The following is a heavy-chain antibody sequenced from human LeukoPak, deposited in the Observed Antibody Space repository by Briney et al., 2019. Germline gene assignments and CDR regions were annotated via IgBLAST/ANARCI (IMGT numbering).Heavy chain of an antibody. CDR1: GGSISSGSYY. D-gene: IGHD3-10*01. Sequence: SQTLSLTCTVSGGSISSGSYYWSWIRQSAGKGLEWIGRSYASGTFNYNPSLRGRVTMSVDTSRNQFSLKLSSVTAADTAVYYCGRGGYYPDYWGQGTLVTVSS. V-gene: IGHV4-61*02. CDR3: GRGGYYPDY. CDR2: SYASGTF. J-gene: IGHJ4*02.